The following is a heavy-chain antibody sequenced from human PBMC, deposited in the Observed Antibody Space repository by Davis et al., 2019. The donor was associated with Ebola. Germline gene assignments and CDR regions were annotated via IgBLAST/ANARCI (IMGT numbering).Heavy chain of an antibody. CDR2: ISSGGATI. V-gene: IGHV3-48*01. D-gene: IGHD5-18*01. CDR1: GFTFRGYS. J-gene: IGHJ4*02. Sequence: PGGSLRLSCAASGFTFRGYSFNWVRQTPGKGLEWLSYISSGGATIYYADSVRGRFTISRDNAKSSLFLQMNSLRVEDTALYYCARGPLITASGMGWGQGTLVTVSS. CDR3: ARGPLITASGMG.